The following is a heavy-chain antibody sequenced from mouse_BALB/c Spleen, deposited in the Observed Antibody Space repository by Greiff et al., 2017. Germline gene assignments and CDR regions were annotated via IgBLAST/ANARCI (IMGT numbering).Heavy chain of an antibody. Sequence: EVQVVESGGGLVKPGGSLKLSCAASGFTFSSYTMSWVRQTPEKRLEWVATISSGGSYTYYPDSVKGRFTISRDNAKNTLYLQMSSLKSEDTAMYYCTREGAYGGYYAMDDWGQGTSVTVSS. CDR1: GFTFSSYT. CDR2: ISSGGSYT. D-gene: IGHD1-1*01. V-gene: IGHV5-6-4*01. J-gene: IGHJ4*01. CDR3: TREGAYGGYYAMDD.